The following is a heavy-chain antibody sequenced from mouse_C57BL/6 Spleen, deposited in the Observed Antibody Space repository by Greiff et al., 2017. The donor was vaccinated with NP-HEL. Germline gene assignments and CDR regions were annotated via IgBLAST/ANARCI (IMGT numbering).Heavy chain of an antibody. CDR1: GYTFTSYW. D-gene: IGHD2-5*01. CDR3: ARPAYYSNYGKGAMDY. J-gene: IGHJ4*01. V-gene: IGHV1-64*01. CDR2: IHPNSGST. Sequence: QVQLQQPGAELVKPGASVKLSCKASGYTFTSYWMHWVKQRPGQGLEWIGMIHPNSGSTNYNEKFKSKATLTVDKSSSTAYMQLSSLTSEDSAVYYCARPAYYSNYGKGAMDYWGQGTSVTVSS.